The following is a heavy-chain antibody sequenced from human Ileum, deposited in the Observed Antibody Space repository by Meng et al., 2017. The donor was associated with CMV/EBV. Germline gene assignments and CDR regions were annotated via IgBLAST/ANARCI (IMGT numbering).Heavy chain of an antibody. J-gene: IGHJ5*02. CDR2: IYYRGST. D-gene: IGHD3-16*01. CDR3: ARVGNWFDP. Sequence: LTCAVSGGSFSSSSYYWCWIRQPPGKGLEWIGSIYYRGSTYYNPSLKSRVTISVDTSKNQFSLKLSSVTAADTAVYYCARVGNWFDPWGQGTLVTVSS. V-gene: IGHV4-39*07. CDR1: GGSFSSSSYY.